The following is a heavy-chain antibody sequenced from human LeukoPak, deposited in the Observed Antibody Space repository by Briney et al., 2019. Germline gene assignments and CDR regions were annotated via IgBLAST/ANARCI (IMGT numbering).Heavy chain of an antibody. CDR1: GGSISSSSYY. CDR2: IYYSGST. J-gene: IGHJ4*02. V-gene: IGHV4-39*07. CDR3: ARDKWLLPHYSDY. Sequence: SETLSLTCTVSGGSISSSSYYWGWIRQPPGKGLEWIGSIYYSGSTYYNPSLKGRVTISVDTSKNQFSLKLSSVTAADTAVYYCARDKWLLPHYSDYWGQGTLVTVSS. D-gene: IGHD3-22*01.